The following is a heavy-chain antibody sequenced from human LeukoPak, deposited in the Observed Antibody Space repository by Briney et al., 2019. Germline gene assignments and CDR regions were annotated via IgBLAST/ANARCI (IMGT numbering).Heavy chain of an antibody. D-gene: IGHD3-22*01. CDR3: AKDKSSGYPYYFDY. V-gene: IGHV3-30*18. CDR2: ISYDGSNK. CDR1: GSTFSDYY. Sequence: GGSLRLSCAASGSTFSDYYMSWIRQAPGKGLEWVAVISYDGSNKYYADSVKGRFTISRDNSKNTLYLQMNSLRAEDTAVYYCAKDKSSGYPYYFDYWGQGTLVTVSS. J-gene: IGHJ4*02.